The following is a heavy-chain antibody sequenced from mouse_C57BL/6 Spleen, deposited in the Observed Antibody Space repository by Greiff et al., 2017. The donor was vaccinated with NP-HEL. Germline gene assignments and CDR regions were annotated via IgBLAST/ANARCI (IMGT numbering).Heavy chain of an antibody. CDR1: GYAFTNYL. V-gene: IGHV1-54*01. CDR2: INPGSGGT. CDR3: AGSNYYGSRDYFDY. D-gene: IGHD1-1*01. J-gene: IGHJ2*01. Sequence: VQLQQSGAELVRPGTSVKVSCKASGYAFTNYLIEWVKQRPGQGLEWIGVINPGSGGTNYNEKFKGKATLTADKSSSTAYMQLSSLTSEDSAVYFGAGSNYYGSRDYFDYWGQGTTLTVSS.